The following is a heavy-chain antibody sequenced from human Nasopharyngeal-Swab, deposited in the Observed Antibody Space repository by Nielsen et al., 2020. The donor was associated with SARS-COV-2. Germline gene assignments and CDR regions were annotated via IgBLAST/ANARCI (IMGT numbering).Heavy chain of an antibody. D-gene: IGHD5-18*01. J-gene: IGHJ6*02. CDR3: ARDRVTAMVPLYYYYYGMDV. CDR1: GFTFSSYS. Sequence: GGSLRLSCAASGFTFSSYSMNWVRQAPGKGLEWVSSISSSSSYIYYADSVKGRFTIPRDNAKNSLYLQMNSLRAEDTAVYYCARDRVTAMVPLYYYYYGMDVWGQGTTVTVSS. V-gene: IGHV3-21*01. CDR2: ISSSSSYI.